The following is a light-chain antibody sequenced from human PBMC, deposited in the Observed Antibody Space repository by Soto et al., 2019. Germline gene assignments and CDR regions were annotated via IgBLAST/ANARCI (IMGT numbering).Light chain of an antibody. J-gene: IGKJ1*01. Sequence: ESVLTQSPGTLSLSPGERATLSCRASQSVSSNYLAWYQQKPGQAPRLLIYGASARATSIPDRFSGSGSGTDFTLTISRLGPEDSAVYYCQQYGSSPTWTFGQGTKV. V-gene: IGKV3-20*01. CDR1: QSVSSNY. CDR3: QQYGSSPTWT. CDR2: GAS.